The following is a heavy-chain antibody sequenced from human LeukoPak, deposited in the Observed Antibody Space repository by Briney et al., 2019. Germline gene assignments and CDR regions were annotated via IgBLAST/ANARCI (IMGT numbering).Heavy chain of an antibody. CDR3: ATDLRGYSYGFDAFDI. CDR1: GYTLTELS. CDR2: FDPEDGET. Sequence: ASVKVSCKVSGYTLTELSMHWVRQAPGKGLEWMGGFDPEDGETIYAQKFQGRVTMTEDTSTDTAYIELSSLRSEDTAVYYCATDLRGYSYGFDAFDIWGQGTMVTVSS. V-gene: IGHV1-24*01. J-gene: IGHJ3*02. D-gene: IGHD5-18*01.